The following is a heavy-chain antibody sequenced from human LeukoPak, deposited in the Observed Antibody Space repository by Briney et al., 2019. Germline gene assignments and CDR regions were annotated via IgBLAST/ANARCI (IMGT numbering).Heavy chain of an antibody. CDR3: ARSNRRGLINGFGYYFNY. Sequence: GGSLRLSCAASGFTFSSYSMNWVRQAPGKGLEWVANIKQDGSEKYYVDSVKGRFTISRDNGKNSLYVQMNNLRAEDTAVYYCARSNRRGLINGFGYYFNYWGQGTLVTVSS. CDR1: GFTFSSYS. V-gene: IGHV3-7*01. D-gene: IGHD3-10*01. CDR2: IKQDGSEK. J-gene: IGHJ4*02.